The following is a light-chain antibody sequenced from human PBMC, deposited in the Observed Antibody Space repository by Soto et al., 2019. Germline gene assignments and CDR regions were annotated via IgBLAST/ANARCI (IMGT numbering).Light chain of an antibody. CDR1: SSDVGGYNY. V-gene: IGLV2-8*01. CDR2: EVS. Sequence: QSALTQPPSASGSPGQSVTISCTGTSSDVGGYNYVSWYQQHPGKAPKLMIYEVSKRPSGVPDRFSGSKSGNTVSLTVSGLQAEDEADYYCSSYAGSKNVFGTGTKVTVL. CDR3: SSYAGSKNV. J-gene: IGLJ1*01.